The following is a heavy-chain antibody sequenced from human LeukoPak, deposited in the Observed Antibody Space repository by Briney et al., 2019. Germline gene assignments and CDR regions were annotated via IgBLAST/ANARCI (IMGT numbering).Heavy chain of an antibody. J-gene: IGHJ4*02. CDR1: GGSFSGYY. D-gene: IGHD3-10*01. CDR3: AITMVRGVITLDY. Sequence: SETLSLTCAVYGGSFSGYYWSWVSQPPGKGLEWIGEINHRGSTNYNPCLTSRGTISVDTSKNQFSLKLSSLTAADTAVYYCAITMVRGVITLDYWGQGTLVTVSS. CDR2: INHRGST. V-gene: IGHV4-34*01.